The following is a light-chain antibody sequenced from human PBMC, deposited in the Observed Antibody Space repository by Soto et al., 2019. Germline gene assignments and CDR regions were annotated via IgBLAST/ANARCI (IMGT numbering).Light chain of an antibody. Sequence: DIVLTQSPGTLSLSPGERATLSCRASQSVSSNYLAWYQQKPGQAPRLLIYGASTRATGVPDRFSGSGSGTHFTLTISRLEPEDFALYHCQQYGSLSWTFGQGTKVEIK. CDR2: GAS. CDR3: QQYGSLSWT. CDR1: QSVSSNY. J-gene: IGKJ1*01. V-gene: IGKV3-20*01.